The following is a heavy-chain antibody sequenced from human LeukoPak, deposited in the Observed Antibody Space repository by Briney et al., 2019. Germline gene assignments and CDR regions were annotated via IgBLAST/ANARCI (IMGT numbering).Heavy chain of an antibody. V-gene: IGHV1-2*02. CDR3: AREDYYGHYYYGMDV. CDR2: INPNSGGT. D-gene: IGHD3-10*01. J-gene: IGHJ6*02. Sequence: ASVKVSCKTSGYNFLAHYIHWVRQAPGQGLEWMGWINPNSGGTNYAQKFQGRVTMTRDTSISTAYMELSRLRSDDTAVYYCAREDYYGHYYYGMDVWGQGTTVTVSS. CDR1: GYNFLAHY.